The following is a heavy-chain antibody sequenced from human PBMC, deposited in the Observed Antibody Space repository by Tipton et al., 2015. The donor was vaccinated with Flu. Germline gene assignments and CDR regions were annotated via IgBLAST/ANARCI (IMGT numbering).Heavy chain of an antibody. Sequence: TLSLTCTVSGDSISSYYWSWIRQPAGKGLEWIGRIYSSGSTNYNPSLKSRVTMSVDTSKNQFSLKLNSVAAADTAVYYCARGAWNAGASYYFDSWGQGALVTVSS. CDR1: GDSISSYY. D-gene: IGHD1-1*01. CDR3: ARGAWNAGASYYFDS. J-gene: IGHJ4*02. V-gene: IGHV4-4*07. CDR2: IYSSGST.